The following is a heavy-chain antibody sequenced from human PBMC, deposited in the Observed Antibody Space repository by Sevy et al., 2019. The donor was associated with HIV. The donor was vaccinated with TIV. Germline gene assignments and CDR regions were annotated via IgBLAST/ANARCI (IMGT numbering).Heavy chain of an antibody. CDR3: ARDIVRSGGNSYVGY. Sequence: ASVKVSCKASGYTFTGYYKHWVRQAPGQGLEWMGRINPNSGGTNYAQKFQGRVTTTRDTSISTAYMELSRLRSDDTAVYYCARDIVRSGGNSYVGYWGQGTLVTVSS. J-gene: IGHJ4*02. CDR2: INPNSGGT. V-gene: IGHV1-2*06. CDR1: GYTFTGYY. D-gene: IGHD2-15*01.